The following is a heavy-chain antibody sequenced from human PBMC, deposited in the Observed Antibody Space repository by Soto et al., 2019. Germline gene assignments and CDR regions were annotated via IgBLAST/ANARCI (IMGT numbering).Heavy chain of an antibody. CDR2: IWYDGSNK. Sequence: QVQLVESGGGVVQPGRSLRLSCAASGFTFSSYGMHWVRQAPGKGLEWVAVIWYDGSNKYYADSVKGRFTISRDNSKNMLYLQMNSLGDEETAVYYCARDGDITVTTPTLYFDYWGQGTLVTVSS. CDR1: GFTFSSYG. V-gene: IGHV3-33*01. J-gene: IGHJ4*02. CDR3: ARDGDITVTTPTLYFDY. D-gene: IGHD4-17*01.